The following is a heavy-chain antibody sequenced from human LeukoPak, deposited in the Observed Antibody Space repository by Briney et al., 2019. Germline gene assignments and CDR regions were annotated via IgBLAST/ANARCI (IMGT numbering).Heavy chain of an antibody. D-gene: IGHD6-13*01. CDR2: MNPNSGNT. CDR3: ARDYSSSWSATMYYYYYGMDV. Sequence: ASVKVSCKASGYTFTSYDFNWVRQATGQGLEWMGWMNPNSGNTGYAQKFQGRVTMTRNTSISTAYMELSSLRSEDTAVYYCARDYSSSWSATMYYYYYGMDVWGQGTTVTVSS. J-gene: IGHJ6*02. CDR1: GYTFTSYD. V-gene: IGHV1-8*01.